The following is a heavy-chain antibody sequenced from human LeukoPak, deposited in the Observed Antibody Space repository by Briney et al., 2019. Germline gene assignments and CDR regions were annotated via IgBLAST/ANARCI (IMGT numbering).Heavy chain of an antibody. V-gene: IGHV3-30-3*01. CDR1: GFTFSSYA. CDR2: ISYDGSNK. J-gene: IGHJ4*02. Sequence: GGSLRPSCAASGFTFSSYAMHWVRQAPGKGLEWVAVISYDGSNKYYADSVKGRFTISRDNSKNTLYLQMNSLRAEDTAVYYCARDPPYSSSWYHFDYWGQGTLVTVSS. CDR3: ARDPPYSSSWYHFDY. D-gene: IGHD6-13*01.